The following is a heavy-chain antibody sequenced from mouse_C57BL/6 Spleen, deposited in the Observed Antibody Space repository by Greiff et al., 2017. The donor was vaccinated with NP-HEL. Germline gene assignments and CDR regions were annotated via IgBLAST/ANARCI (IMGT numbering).Heavy chain of an antibody. CDR3: ARGAPGYVNSNFDY. CDR1: GYTFTSYW. D-gene: IGHD2-10*02. CDR2: IDPSDSYT. J-gene: IGHJ2*01. Sequence: QVHVKQPGAELVKPGASVKLSCKASGYTFTSYWMQWVKQRPGQGLEWIGEIDPSDSYTNYNQKFKGKATLTVDTSSSTAYMQLSSLTSEDSAFYYCARGAPGYVNSNFDYWGQGTTLTVSS. V-gene: IGHV1-50*01.